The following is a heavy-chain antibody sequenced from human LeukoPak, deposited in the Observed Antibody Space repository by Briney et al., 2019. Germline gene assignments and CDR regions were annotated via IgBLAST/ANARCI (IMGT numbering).Heavy chain of an antibody. Sequence: ESGPTLVNPPQTLTLTCTFSGFSLSTSGVGVGWIRQPPGKALEWLALIYWNDDNRYSPSLKSRLTITKDTSKNQVVLTMTNMDPVDTATYYCAHYGDYRFMWYFDYWGQGTLVTVSS. CDR2: IYWNDDN. D-gene: IGHD4-17*01. CDR3: AHYGDYRFMWYFDY. V-gene: IGHV2-5*01. J-gene: IGHJ4*02. CDR1: GFSLSTSGVG.